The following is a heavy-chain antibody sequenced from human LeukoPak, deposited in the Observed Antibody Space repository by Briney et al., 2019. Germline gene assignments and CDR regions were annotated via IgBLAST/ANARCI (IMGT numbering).Heavy chain of an antibody. CDR2: IIPIFGTA. Sequence: SVKVPCKASGGTFSSYAISWVRQAPGQGLEWMGGIIPIFGTANYAQKFQGRVTITADESTSTAYMELSSLRSEDTAVYYCARGRVLRLLLRDHYYYYYMDVWGKGTTVTVSS. J-gene: IGHJ6*03. D-gene: IGHD3-22*01. CDR1: GGTFSSYA. V-gene: IGHV1-69*13. CDR3: ARGRVLRLLLRDHYYYYYMDV.